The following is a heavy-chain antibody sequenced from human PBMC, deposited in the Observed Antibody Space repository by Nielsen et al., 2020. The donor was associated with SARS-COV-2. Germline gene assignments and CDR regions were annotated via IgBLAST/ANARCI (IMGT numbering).Heavy chain of an antibody. D-gene: IGHD2-8*01. J-gene: IGHJ4*02. CDR3: ASHSDIVLMVYAPFDY. CDR1: GGSISSSSYY. Sequence: SETLSLTCTVSGGSISSSSYYWGWIRQPPEKGLEWIGSIYYSGSTYYNPSLKSRVTISVDTSKNQFSLKLSSVTAADTAVYYCASHSDIVLMVYAPFDYWGQGTLVTVSS. V-gene: IGHV4-39*01. CDR2: IYYSGST.